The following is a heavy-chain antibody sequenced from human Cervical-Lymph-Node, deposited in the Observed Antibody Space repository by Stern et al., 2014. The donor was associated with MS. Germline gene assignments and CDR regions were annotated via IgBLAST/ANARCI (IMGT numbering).Heavy chain of an antibody. J-gene: IGHJ4*02. CDR2: IIPIFGTT. CDR3: ARDLGVGPTAY. D-gene: IGHD1-26*01. CDR1: GDTFSSSG. Sequence: QVQLVQSGAEVKKPGSSVKVSCKTSGDTFSSSGISWVRQAPGQGLEWMGGIIPIFGTTHYAQRFQGRDTITADKVTNTVYMELTSLRFEDTAVYYCARDLGVGPTAYWGQGTLVTVSS. V-gene: IGHV1-69*06.